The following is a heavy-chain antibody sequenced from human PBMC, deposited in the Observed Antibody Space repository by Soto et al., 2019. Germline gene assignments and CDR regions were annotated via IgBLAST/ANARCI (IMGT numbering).Heavy chain of an antibody. J-gene: IGHJ6*02. D-gene: IGHD3-16*01. Sequence: QLQLQESGPGLVKPSETLSLTCTVSGGSISSSSYYWGWIRQPPGKGLEWIGSIYYSGSTYYNPSLKSRVTISVDTSKNQFSLKLSSVTAADTAVYYCAKATSGGVYYYYGMDVWGQGTTVTVSS. CDR2: IYYSGST. CDR1: GGSISSSSYY. CDR3: AKATSGGVYYYYGMDV. V-gene: IGHV4-39*01.